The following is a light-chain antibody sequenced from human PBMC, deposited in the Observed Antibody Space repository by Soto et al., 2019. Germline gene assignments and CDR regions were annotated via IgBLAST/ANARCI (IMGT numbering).Light chain of an antibody. J-gene: IGLJ1*01. CDR3: CSYAGRYSYV. V-gene: IGLV2-11*01. CDR2: DVD. Sequence: QSALTQPRSVSGSPGQSVTISCTGTSSDVGGYNYVSWYQHHPGKAPKVMIYDVDKRPSGVPDRFSGSKSGNTASLTISGLQAEDEADYYCCSYAGRYSYVFGTGTKVTVL. CDR1: SSDVGGYNY.